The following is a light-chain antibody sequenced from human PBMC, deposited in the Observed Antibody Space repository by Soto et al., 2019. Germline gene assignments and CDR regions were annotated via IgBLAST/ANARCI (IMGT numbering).Light chain of an antibody. CDR3: MQGTHWPWT. CDR1: QSLVHSDGIAY. V-gene: IGKV2-30*02. Sequence: DVVMTQSPLSLPFTLGHPSSISCRSNQSLVHSDGIAYFSWFQQRPGRSPRRLIYKVSNRDSGVPARFSGSGSGTDFTLEISRVEAEDVGVYYCMQGTHWPWTFGQGTKVDNK. J-gene: IGKJ1*01. CDR2: KVS.